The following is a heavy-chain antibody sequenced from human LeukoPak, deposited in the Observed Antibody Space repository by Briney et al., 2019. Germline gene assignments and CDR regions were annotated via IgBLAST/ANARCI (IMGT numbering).Heavy chain of an antibody. CDR1: GFTFSGYE. V-gene: IGHV3-48*03. CDR2: IGRSGTTM. D-gene: IGHD4-17*01. J-gene: IGHJ4*02. Sequence: GGSLRLSCAASGFTFSGYEMTWVRQAPGKGLEWVSYIGRSGTTMFYADSVQGRFTVSRDNSKNTLYLQMNSLRAEGTAVYYCAKLGTGDYPYFFDSWGQGTLVTVSP. CDR3: AKLGTGDYPYFFDS.